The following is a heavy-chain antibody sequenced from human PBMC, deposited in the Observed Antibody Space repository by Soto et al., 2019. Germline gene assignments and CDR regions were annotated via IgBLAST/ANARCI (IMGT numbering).Heavy chain of an antibody. J-gene: IGHJ4*02. CDR3: AKGSRFLEWSALDY. CDR2: ISGSGGST. CDR1: GFTFSSYA. Sequence: SXRLSCASSGFTFSSYAMSWVRQAPVKGLEWVSAISGSGGSTYYADSVKGRFTISRDNSKNTLYLQMNSLRAEDTAVYYCAKGSRFLEWSALDYWGQGTLVTVSS. V-gene: IGHV3-23*01. D-gene: IGHD3-3*01.